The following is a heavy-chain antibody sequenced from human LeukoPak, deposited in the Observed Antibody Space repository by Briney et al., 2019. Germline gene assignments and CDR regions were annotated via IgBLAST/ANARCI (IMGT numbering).Heavy chain of an antibody. J-gene: IGHJ3*02. Sequence: ASVKVSCKASGYTFTSYGISWVRQAPGQGLEWMGWISAYNGNTNYAQKLQGRVTMTTDTSTSTAYMELRSLRSDDTAVYYCARTSGYSGYDSSTDAFDIWGQGTMVTVSS. V-gene: IGHV1-18*01. CDR2: ISAYNGNT. D-gene: IGHD5-12*01. CDR1: GYTFTSYG. CDR3: ARTSGYSGYDSSTDAFDI.